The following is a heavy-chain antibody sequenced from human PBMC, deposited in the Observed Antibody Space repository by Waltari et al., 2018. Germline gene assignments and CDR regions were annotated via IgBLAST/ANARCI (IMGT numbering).Heavy chain of an antibody. CDR3: ATDLRGAFDY. D-gene: IGHD3-16*01. CDR2: IYSGGST. CDR1: GFTVSSNY. Sequence: EVQLVETGGGLIQPGGSLRLSCAASGFTVSSNYMSWVRQAPGKGVWWVSVIYSGGSTYYADSVKGRFTISRDNSKNTLYLQMNSLRAEDTAVYYCATDLRGAFDYWGQGTLVTVSS. V-gene: IGHV3-53*02. J-gene: IGHJ4*02.